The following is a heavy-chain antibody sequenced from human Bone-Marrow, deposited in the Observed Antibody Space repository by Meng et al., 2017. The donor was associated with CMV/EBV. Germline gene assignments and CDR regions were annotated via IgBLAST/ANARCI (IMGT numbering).Heavy chain of an antibody. CDR3: ARQWGIAAAGKVVDY. CDR2: IYYSGST. V-gene: IGHV4-59*08. J-gene: IGHJ4*02. CDR1: GGSISSYY. D-gene: IGHD6-13*01. Sequence: SETLSLTCTVSGGSISSYYWSWIRQPPGKGLEWIGYIYYSGSTNCNPSLKSRVTISVDTSKNQFSLKLTAVTAADTAVYYCARQWGIAAAGKVVDYWGQGTLVTVSS.